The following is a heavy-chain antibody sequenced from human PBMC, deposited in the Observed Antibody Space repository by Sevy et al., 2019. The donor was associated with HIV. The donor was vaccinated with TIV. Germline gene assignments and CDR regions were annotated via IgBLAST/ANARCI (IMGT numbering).Heavy chain of an antibody. CDR1: GFTFSSYE. J-gene: IGHJ4*02. Sequence: GGSLRLSCVASGFTFSSYEMNWVRQAPGKGLEWVSYISNSGTSMYYSDSVKGRFTISRDNARNSLYLQMNSLRPEDTAVYYCARDLPPSATTVAHFDCWGQGTLVTVSS. D-gene: IGHD4-17*01. CDR3: ARDLPPSATTVAHFDC. V-gene: IGHV3-48*03. CDR2: ISNSGTSM.